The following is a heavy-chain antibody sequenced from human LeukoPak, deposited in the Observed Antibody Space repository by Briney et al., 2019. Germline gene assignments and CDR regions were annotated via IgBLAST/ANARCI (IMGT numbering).Heavy chain of an antibody. CDR3: ARTRRLYDHDAFDI. CDR2: IHSCDSKI. Sequence: GESLKISCRGSGYSFTYYWIAWVRQMPGKGLEWMGVIHSCDSKITYSPSFQGLVTISVDQSISTAFLQWHSLKASDTAIYYCARTRRLYDHDAFDIWGQGTMVTVSS. J-gene: IGHJ3*02. V-gene: IGHV5-51*06. CDR1: GYSFTYYW. D-gene: IGHD5/OR15-5a*01.